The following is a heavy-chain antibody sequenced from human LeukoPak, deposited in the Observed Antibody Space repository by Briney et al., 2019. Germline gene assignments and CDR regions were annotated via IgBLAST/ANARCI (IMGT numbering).Heavy chain of an antibody. CDR2: IHNSGSS. CDR1: GGSINNYV. CDR3: ASLGGYYESRNSSQLETFDI. D-gene: IGHD3-22*01. J-gene: IGHJ3*02. V-gene: IGHV4-59*01. Sequence: SETLSLTCTVSGGSINNYVWSWIRQPTGKGLEWIGYIHNSGSSNYNPSLKSRATFAVDTSENQLSLRLNSVTAADTAVYYCASLGGYYESRNSSQLETFDIWGQGTMVTVSS.